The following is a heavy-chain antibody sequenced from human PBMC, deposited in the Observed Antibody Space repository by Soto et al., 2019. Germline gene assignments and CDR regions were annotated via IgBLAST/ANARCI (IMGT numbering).Heavy chain of an antibody. CDR1: GFTFDDYT. Sequence: PGGSLRLSCAASGFTFDDYTMHWVRQAPGKGLEWVSLISWDGGSTYYADSVKGRFTISRDNSKNSLYLQMNSLRTEDTALYYCAKDTSPSYYYDSSGYYSYFDYWGQGTLVTVSS. J-gene: IGHJ4*02. V-gene: IGHV3-43*01. CDR2: ISWDGGST. CDR3: AKDTSPSYYYDSSGYYSYFDY. D-gene: IGHD3-22*01.